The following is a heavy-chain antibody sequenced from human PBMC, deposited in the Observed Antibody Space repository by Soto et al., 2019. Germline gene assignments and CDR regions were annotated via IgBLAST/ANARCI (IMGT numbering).Heavy chain of an antibody. V-gene: IGHV5-51*01. CDR3: ARPRITAIRGLLIFYYYDF. J-gene: IGHJ4*02. CDR1: GYSFTTYW. Sequence: GESLKISCKASGYSFTTYWIGWVRQMPGKGLEWMGIIYPGDSDTRYSPSFQGQVTISADKSISTAYLQWSSLKASDTAMYYCARPRITAIRGLLIFYYYDFWGQGTLVTVSS. D-gene: IGHD3-10*01. CDR2: IYPGDSDT.